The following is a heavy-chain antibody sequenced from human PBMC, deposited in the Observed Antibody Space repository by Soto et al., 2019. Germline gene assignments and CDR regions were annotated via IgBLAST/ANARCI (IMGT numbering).Heavy chain of an antibody. D-gene: IGHD3-22*01. CDR3: ARADYYGSSGYHLDY. Sequence: QVQVAQSGAEVKRPGASVKVSCWASGYPFTNFCIHWVRQAPGQGLAWMGIINPSGGSTAYAQKFLGRVTMTRDTSTSTVYMQVSSLRSEDTAVYYCARADYYGSSGYHLDYWGQGTLVTVSS. CDR2: INPSGGST. CDR1: GYPFTNFC. J-gene: IGHJ4*02. V-gene: IGHV1-46*01.